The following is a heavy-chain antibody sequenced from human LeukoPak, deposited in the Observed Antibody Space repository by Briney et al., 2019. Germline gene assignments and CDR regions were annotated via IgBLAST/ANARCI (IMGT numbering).Heavy chain of an antibody. CDR3: ARELDYYGSGTPILSY. Sequence: GGSLRLSCAASGFTFSDDYMSWIRQAPGKGLEWVSYISSSGSTIYYADSVNGRFTISRDNAKNSLYLQMNSLRAEDTAVYYCARELDYYGSGTPILSYWGQGTLVTVSS. CDR1: GFTFSDDY. D-gene: IGHD3-10*01. J-gene: IGHJ4*02. V-gene: IGHV3-11*01. CDR2: ISSSGSTI.